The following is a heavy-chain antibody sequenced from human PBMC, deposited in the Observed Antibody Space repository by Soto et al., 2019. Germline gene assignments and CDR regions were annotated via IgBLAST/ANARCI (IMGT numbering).Heavy chain of an antibody. D-gene: IGHD2-8*01. CDR2: IGAGGGHT. V-gene: IGHV3-23*01. Sequence: EVQLLESGGGLVQPGGSLRLSCAASGITFSNYDMNWVRQAPGKGLEWVSAIGAGGGHTYYADSVKGRFTIYRDNSKSTLYLQMNTLRGEDTAVYYCANELMVITGFDAFDIWGQGTMVTVSS. J-gene: IGHJ3*02. CDR3: ANELMVITGFDAFDI. CDR1: GITFSNYD.